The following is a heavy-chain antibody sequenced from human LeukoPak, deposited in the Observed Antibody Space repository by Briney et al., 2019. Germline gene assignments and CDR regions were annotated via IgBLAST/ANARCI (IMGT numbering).Heavy chain of an antibody. CDR2: IYYSGST. D-gene: IGHD2-2*01. CDR3: ARDKSGSDCSSTSCYGSTEFDP. J-gene: IGHJ5*02. V-gene: IGHV4-59*01. Sequence: SETLSLTCAVYGGSFSGYYWSWIRQPPGKGLEWIGYIYYSGSTNYNPSLKSRVTISVDTSKNQLSLKLSSVTAADTAVYYCARDKSGSDCSSTSCYGSTEFDPWGQGTLVTVSS. CDR1: GGSFSGYY.